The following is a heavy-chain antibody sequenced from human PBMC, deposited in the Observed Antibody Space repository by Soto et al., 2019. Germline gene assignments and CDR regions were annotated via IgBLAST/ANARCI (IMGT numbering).Heavy chain of an antibody. V-gene: IGHV2-5*02. CDR3: AHSLIPNWGSRGAFDY. CDR1: GFSLSTSGVG. CDR2: IYWDDDK. J-gene: IGHJ4*02. Sequence: QITLEESGPTLVKPTQTLTLTCTFSGFSLSTSGVGVGWIRQPPGKALEWLALIYWDDDKRYSPSLKSRLTITKDTSKTQVVLTMTNLDPVDTATYYCAHSLIPNWGSRGAFDYWGQGTLVTVSS. D-gene: IGHD7-27*01.